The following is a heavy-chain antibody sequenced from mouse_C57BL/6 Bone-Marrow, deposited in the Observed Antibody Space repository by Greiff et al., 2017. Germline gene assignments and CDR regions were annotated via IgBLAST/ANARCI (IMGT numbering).Heavy chain of an antibody. D-gene: IGHD2-4*01. CDR1: GFSLTSYA. Sequence: VMLVESGPGLVAPSQSLSITCTVSGFSLTSYAISWVRQPPGKGLEWLGVIWTGGGTNYNSAPKSRLSISKDNSKSQVFLKMNSLQTDDTARYYCARNRYDYDDAMDYWGQGTSVTVSS. CDR3: ARNRYDYDDAMDY. CDR2: IWTGGGT. J-gene: IGHJ4*01. V-gene: IGHV2-9-1*01.